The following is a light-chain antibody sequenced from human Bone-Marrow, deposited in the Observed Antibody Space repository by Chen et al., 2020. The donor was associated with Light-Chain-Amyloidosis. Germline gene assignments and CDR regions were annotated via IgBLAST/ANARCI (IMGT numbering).Light chain of an antibody. CDR3: QSADSSGTYEVI. V-gene: IGLV3-25*03. CDR1: DLPTKY. J-gene: IGLJ2*01. Sequence: SYELTQPPSVSVSPGQTARITCSGDDLPTKYAYWYQQKPGQAPVLVIHRDTERPSGISERFSGSSSGTTATLTISGVPAEDEADYHCQSADSSGTYEVIFGGGTTLTVL. CDR2: RDT.